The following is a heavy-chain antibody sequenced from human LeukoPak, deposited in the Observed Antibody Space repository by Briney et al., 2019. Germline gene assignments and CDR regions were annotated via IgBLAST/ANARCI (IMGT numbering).Heavy chain of an antibody. CDR2: TRNKANSYTT. J-gene: IGHJ4*02. V-gene: IGHV3-72*01. D-gene: IGHD5-12*01. CDR3: ARVLGYSGYDLAY. Sequence: PGGSLRLSCAASGFTFSDHYMDWVRQAPGKGLEWVGRTRNKANSYTTEYAASVKGRFTISRDDSKNSLYLQMNSLKTEDTAVYYCARVLGYSGYDLAYWGQGTLVTV. CDR1: GFTFSDHY.